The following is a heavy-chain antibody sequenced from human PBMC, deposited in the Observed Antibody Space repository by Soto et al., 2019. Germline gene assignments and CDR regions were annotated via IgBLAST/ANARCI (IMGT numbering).Heavy chain of an antibody. CDR2: IIPIFGTA. CDR3: AIAGEEGAGYGRDF. D-gene: IGHD2-21*01. CDR1: GGTFSSYA. Sequence: QVQLVQSGAEVKKPGSSVKVSCKASGGTFSSYAISWVRQAPGQGLEWMGGIIPIFGTANYAQKFQGSVTITADESTSMSYMELSSLRSEDTAVYYCAIAGEEGAGYGRDFSGQGTTVTVSS. J-gene: IGHJ6*02. V-gene: IGHV1-69*01.